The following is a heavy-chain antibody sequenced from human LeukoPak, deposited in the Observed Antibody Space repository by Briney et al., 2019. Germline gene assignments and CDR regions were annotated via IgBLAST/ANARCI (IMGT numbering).Heavy chain of an antibody. J-gene: IGHJ6*02. CDR2: IYPCDSDT. CDR3: ARDHCGGDCYSGPYYYYYGMDV. D-gene: IGHD2-21*02. CDR1: EYSFTSYW. Sequence: GESLKISCKGSEYSFTSYWIGWVRQMPGKGLEWMGIIYPCDSDTRYSPSFQGQVTISADKSISTAYLQWSSLKASDTAMYYCARDHCGGDCYSGPYYYYYGMDVWGQGTTVTVSS. V-gene: IGHV5-51*01.